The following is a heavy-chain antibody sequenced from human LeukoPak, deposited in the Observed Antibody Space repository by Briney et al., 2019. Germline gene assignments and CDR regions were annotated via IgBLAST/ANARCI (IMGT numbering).Heavy chain of an antibody. V-gene: IGHV3-48*04. CDR1: GFTFSSYS. CDR3: AELGITMIGGV. D-gene: IGHD3-10*02. J-gene: IGHJ6*04. Sequence: PGGSLRLSCAASGFTFSSYSMNWVRQAPAKGLEWVSCISSSSSTIYYADSVKGRFTISRDNAKNSLYLQMNSLRAEDTAVYYCAELGITMIGGVWGKGTTVTISS. CDR2: ISSSSSTI.